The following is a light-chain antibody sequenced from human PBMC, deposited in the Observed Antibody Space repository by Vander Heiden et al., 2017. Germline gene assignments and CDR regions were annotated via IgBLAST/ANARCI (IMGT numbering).Light chain of an antibody. J-gene: IGKJ1*01. CDR3: RQALQTPRT. Sequence: DIVMTQSPLSLPVTPGEPASISCRSSQSLLHSNGYNYLDWYLQPPGQSPQLLIYLGSYRSSGVPDRFSGSGSGTDFTLKISRVEAEDVGVYYCRQALQTPRTFGQGTKVEIK. V-gene: IGKV2-28*01. CDR2: LGS. CDR1: QSLLHSNGYNY.